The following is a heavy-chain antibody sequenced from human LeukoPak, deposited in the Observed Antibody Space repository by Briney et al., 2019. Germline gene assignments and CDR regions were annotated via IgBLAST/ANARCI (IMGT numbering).Heavy chain of an antibody. V-gene: IGHV1-46*01. CDR1: GYTFTSYY. Sequence: ASVKVSCKASGYTFTSYYMHWVRQAPGQGLEWMGIINPSGGSTSYAQKFQGRVTMTRDTSTSTVYMELSSLRSEDTAVYYCARVPGYYDSSGVFDYWGQGTLVTVSS. CDR3: ARVPGYYDSSGVFDY. D-gene: IGHD3-22*01. J-gene: IGHJ4*02. CDR2: INPSGGST.